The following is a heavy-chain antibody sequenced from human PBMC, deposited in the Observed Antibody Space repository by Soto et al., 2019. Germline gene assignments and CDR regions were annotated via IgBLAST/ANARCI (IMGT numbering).Heavy chain of an antibody. CDR1: GDTFHRHA. Sequence: QVQLVQSGAEVKKPGSSVKVSCKGSGDTFHRHALSWVRQAPGQGLEWMGGIIPMFGTANYAQKFQGRVTITADTSTSTAYMELSSLRFEDTAFYYCVVIGDDLDYWGQGTLVAVSS. CDR2: IIPMFGTA. D-gene: IGHD1-1*01. CDR3: VVIGDDLDY. J-gene: IGHJ4*02. V-gene: IGHV1-69*06.